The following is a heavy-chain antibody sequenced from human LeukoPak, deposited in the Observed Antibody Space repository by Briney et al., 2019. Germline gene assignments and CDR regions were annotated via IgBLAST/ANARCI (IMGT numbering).Heavy chain of an antibody. Sequence: PGGSLRLSCAASGFTVSSNYMSWVRQAPGKGLEWVSVIYSGGSTYYADSVKGRFTISRDNSKNTLYLQMNSLRAEDTAAYYCARAFARSPPRYWGQGTLVTVSS. CDR1: GFTVSSNY. CDR2: IYSGGST. CDR3: ARAFARSPPRY. J-gene: IGHJ4*02. V-gene: IGHV3-53*01.